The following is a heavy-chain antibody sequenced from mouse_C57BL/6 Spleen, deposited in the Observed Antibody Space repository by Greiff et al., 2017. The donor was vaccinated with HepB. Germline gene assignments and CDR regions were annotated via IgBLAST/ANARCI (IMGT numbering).Heavy chain of an antibody. V-gene: IGHV1-64*01. D-gene: IGHD2-3*01. CDR1: GYTFTSYW. CDR2: IHPNSGST. CDR3: ARSDGYYVYFDV. Sequence: VKLKQPGAELVKPGASVKLSCKASGYTFTSYWMHWVKQRPGQGLEWIGMIHPNSGSTNYNEKFKSKATLTVDKSSSTAYMQLSSLTSEDSAVYYCARSDGYYVYFDVWGTGTTVTVSS. J-gene: IGHJ1*03.